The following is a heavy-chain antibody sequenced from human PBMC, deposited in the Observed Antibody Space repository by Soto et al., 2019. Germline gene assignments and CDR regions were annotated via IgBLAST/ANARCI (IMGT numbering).Heavy chain of an antibody. CDR3: AHRVLRAVSGLVTTTAIYFDF. D-gene: IGHD3-3*01. CDR2: IYWDDDK. Sequence: QITLNESGPTVVKPTETLTLTCTFSGFSLTTSGVGVGWVRQSPGKAPEWLAFIYWDDDKRYSTSLKSRLTITKDTSKNQVVLTMASVDPADTATYYCAHRVLRAVSGLVTTTAIYFDFWGQGTPVVVSS. J-gene: IGHJ4*02. V-gene: IGHV2-5*02. CDR1: GFSLTTSGVG.